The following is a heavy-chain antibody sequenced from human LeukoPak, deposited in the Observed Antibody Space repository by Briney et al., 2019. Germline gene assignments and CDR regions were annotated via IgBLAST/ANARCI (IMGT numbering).Heavy chain of an antibody. CDR3: AREGDSSVYYDY. D-gene: IGHD3-22*01. CDR1: GGSIISYY. J-gene: IGHJ4*02. V-gene: IGHV4-59*12. CDR2: VHYSGST. Sequence: SETLSLTCTVSGGSIISYYWSWIRQPPGKGLEWIGYVHYSGSTNYNPSLKSRVTISVDTPKNQFSLKLNSVTAADTAFYYCAREGDSSVYYDYWGQGTLVTVSS.